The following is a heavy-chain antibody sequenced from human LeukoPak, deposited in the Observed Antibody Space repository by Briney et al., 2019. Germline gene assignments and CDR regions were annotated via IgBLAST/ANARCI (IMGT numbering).Heavy chain of an antibody. CDR3: ARGGNIVVVPVLNWFDP. CDR1: GGSISSSSYY. Sequence: PSETLSLTCTVSGGSISSSSYYWGWIRQPPGKGLEWIGSIYYSGSTYYNPSLKSRVTISVDTSKNQFSLKLSSVTAADTAVYYCARGGNIVVVPVLNWFDPWGQGTLVTVSS. D-gene: IGHD2-2*01. J-gene: IGHJ5*02. CDR2: IYYSGST. V-gene: IGHV4-39*07.